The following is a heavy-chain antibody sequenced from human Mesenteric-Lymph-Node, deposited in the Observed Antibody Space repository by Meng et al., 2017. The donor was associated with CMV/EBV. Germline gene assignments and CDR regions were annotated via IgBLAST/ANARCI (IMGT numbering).Heavy chain of an antibody. CDR1: GGSISSSSYY. CDR3: ATIITARPS. J-gene: IGHJ4*02. D-gene: IGHD6-6*01. V-gene: IGHV4-39*07. Sequence: SETLSLTCTVSGGSISSSSYYWGWIRQPPGKGLEWIGSIYYSGSTYYNPSLKSRVTISIDTSKNQFSLNLISVTTADTAVYYCATIITARPSWGQGTLVTVSS. CDR2: IYYSGST.